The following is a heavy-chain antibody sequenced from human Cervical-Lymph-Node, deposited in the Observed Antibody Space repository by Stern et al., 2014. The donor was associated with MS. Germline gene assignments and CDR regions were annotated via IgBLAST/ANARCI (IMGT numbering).Heavy chain of an antibody. CDR1: GGTFRTFA. D-gene: IGHD2-2*01. CDR2: IIPVFGTP. Sequence: VQLVESGSEVRKPGSSVNITCKASGGTFRTFAVNWVRQAPGQGLEWVGGIIPVFGTPTYAQKFQGRVTIISDESTNPVYMKLSSLTTDDTATYFCASAHPATRRGYKGMNVWGQGTTIAVSS. J-gene: IGHJ6*02. CDR3: ASAHPATRRGYKGMNV. V-gene: IGHV1-69*01.